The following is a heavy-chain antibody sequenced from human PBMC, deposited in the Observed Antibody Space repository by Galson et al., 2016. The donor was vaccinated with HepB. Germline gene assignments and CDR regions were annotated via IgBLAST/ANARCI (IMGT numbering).Heavy chain of an antibody. V-gene: IGHV1-2*02. Sequence: SCKASGYTFTAYYMHWVRQAPGQGLEWLGWVNPNSGGTKFAHKFQGRDTMTRDTSINTAERELGRLQSDVTAVYYWALWEIVLSSFDPWGQGTLVTVSS. CDR3: ALWEIVLSSFDP. CDR1: GYTFTAYY. D-gene: IGHD3-22*01. J-gene: IGHJ5*02. CDR2: VNPNSGGT.